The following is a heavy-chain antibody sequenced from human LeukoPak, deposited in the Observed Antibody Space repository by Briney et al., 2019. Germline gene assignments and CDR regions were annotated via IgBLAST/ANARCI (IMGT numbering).Heavy chain of an antibody. V-gene: IGHV3-33*01. CDR1: GFTFSSYG. CDR2: IWYDGSNK. D-gene: IGHD3-10*01. CDR3: ARDADPAGEGPDY. J-gene: IGHJ4*02. Sequence: PGRSLRLSCAASGFTFSSYGMHWVRQAPGKGLEWVAVIWYDGSNKYYADSVKGRFTISRDNSKNTLYLQMNSLRAEDTAVYYYARDADPAGEGPDYWGQGTLVTVSS.